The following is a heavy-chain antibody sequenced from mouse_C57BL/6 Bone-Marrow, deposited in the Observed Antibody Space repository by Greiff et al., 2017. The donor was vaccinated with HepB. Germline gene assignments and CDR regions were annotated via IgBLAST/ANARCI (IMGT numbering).Heavy chain of an antibody. CDR3: ARYYGSSYVWFAY. J-gene: IGHJ3*01. CDR2: IDPANGNT. D-gene: IGHD1-1*01. V-gene: IGHV14-3*01. CDR1: GFNIKNTY. Sequence: SVAELVRPGASVKLSCTASGFNIKNTYMHWVKQRPEQGLEWIGRIDPANGNTKYAPKFQGKATITADTSSNTAYLQLSSLTSEDTAIYYCARYYGSSYVWFAYWGQGTLVTVSA.